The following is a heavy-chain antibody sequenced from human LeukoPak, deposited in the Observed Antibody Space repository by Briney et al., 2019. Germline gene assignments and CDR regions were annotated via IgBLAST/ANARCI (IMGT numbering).Heavy chain of an antibody. D-gene: IGHD5-18*01. V-gene: IGHV3-21*01. CDR3: ARTALWIQLWQTGFFDY. CDR1: GFTFSSYS. J-gene: IGHJ4*02. Sequence: GGSLRLSCAASGFTFSSYSMNWVRQAPGKGLEWVSSISSSSSYIYYADSVKGRFTISRDNAKNSLYLQMNRLGAEDTAVYYCARTALWIQLWQTGFFDYWGQGTLVTVSS. CDR2: ISSSSSYI.